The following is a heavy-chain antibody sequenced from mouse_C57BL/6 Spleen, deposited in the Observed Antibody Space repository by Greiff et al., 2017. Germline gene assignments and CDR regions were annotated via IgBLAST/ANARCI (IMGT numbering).Heavy chain of an antibody. CDR1: GYSFTDYN. Sequence: LVESGASVKISCKASGYSFTDYNMNWVKQSNGKSLEWIGVINPDYGTTSYNQKFKGKATLTVDQSSSTAYMQLNSLTSEDSAVYYGARGDYYGSSYGDYWGKGTTLTVAS. CDR2: INPDYGTT. J-gene: IGHJ2*01. CDR3: ARGDYYGSSYGDY. D-gene: IGHD1-1*01. V-gene: IGHV1-39*01.